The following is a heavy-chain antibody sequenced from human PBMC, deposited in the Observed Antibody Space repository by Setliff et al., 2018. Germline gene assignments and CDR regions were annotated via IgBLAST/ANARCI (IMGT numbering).Heavy chain of an antibody. V-gene: IGHV3-74*01. Sequence: GESLKISCTVYGFSFNKYWMYWVRQAPGKGLEWVSRINGDATIAHYADSVKGRFTISRDSARNALYLQMVSLRGEDTGVYFCAALDWGENFYNVDVWGKGTTVTVSS. CDR2: INGDATIA. CDR1: GFSFNKYW. J-gene: IGHJ6*03. D-gene: IGHD7-27*01. CDR3: AALDWGENFYNVDV.